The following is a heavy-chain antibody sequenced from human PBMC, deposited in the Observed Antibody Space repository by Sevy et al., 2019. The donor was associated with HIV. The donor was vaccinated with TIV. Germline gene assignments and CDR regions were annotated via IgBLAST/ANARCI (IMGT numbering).Heavy chain of an antibody. D-gene: IGHD2-2*01. J-gene: IGHJ6*02. Sequence: GGSLRLSCAASGFTFSTYWMSWFRQAPGRGLEWVANINEDGTEKCYVDSVKGRFTMSRDKAKNSLYLQMKSLRAEDAAVYYCARDDGTVSRRGLRYYYCGTDVWGQGTTVTVSS. CDR3: ARDDGTVSRRGLRYYYCGTDV. V-gene: IGHV3-7*01. CDR2: INEDGTEK. CDR1: GFTFSTYW.